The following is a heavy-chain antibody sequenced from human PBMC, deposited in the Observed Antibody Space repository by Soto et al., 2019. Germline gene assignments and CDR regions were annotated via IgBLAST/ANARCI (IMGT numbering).Heavy chain of an antibody. J-gene: IGHJ6*02. CDR3: AKGMAALGSPGYYYYGLDV. D-gene: IGHD3-9*01. V-gene: IGHV5-51*01. Sequence: EVQLVQSGAEVKKPGESLKISCKGSGYNFTNYWIGWVRQMPGKDLEWMGIIYPADSDTTYSPSFQGQVTISVDKSITTAYLQWSRLKASDTAMYYCAKGMAALGSPGYYYYGLDVWGQGTTVTVS. CDR1: GYNFTNYW. CDR2: IYPADSDT.